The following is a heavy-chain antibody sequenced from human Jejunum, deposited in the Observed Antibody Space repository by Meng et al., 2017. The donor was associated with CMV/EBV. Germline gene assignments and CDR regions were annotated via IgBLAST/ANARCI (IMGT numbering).Heavy chain of an antibody. V-gene: IGHV3-30*02. J-gene: IGHJ4*02. CDR3: AKEGVGGHFDY. D-gene: IGHD2-8*01. Sequence: GESLKISCAASGFTLSSYGMRWVRQAPGKGLEWVAYADSVKGRFTISRDISKNTLFLQMNSLRAEDTAVYYCAKEGVGGHFDYWGQGTLVTVSS. CDR1: GFTLSSYG.